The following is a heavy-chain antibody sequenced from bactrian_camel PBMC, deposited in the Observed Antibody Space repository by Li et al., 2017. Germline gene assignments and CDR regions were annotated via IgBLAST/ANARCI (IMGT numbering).Heavy chain of an antibody. Sequence: HVQLVESGGGSVQAGGSLRLSCAASGYTYNRNCMAWFRQAPGKEREGVARIATGSGNTYYADSVKGRFTISQDNAKNTEYLQKNSLKPEDTAMYYCAARGPYCYTKLSVADFTYWGQGTQVTVS. CDR3: AARGPYCYTKLSVADFTY. CDR1: GYTYNRNC. V-gene: IGHV3S1*01. D-gene: IGHD2*01. CDR2: IATGSGNT. J-gene: IGHJ6*01.